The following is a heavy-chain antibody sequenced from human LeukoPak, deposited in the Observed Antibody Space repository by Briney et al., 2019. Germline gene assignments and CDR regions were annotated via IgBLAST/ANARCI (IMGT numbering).Heavy chain of an antibody. J-gene: IGHJ4*02. CDR3: ARDRSGAAAGIGY. D-gene: IGHD6-13*01. CDR1: GFTFSSFS. Sequence: GGSLRVSCAASGFTFSSFSMNWVRQAPGKGLEWVSSISSSSNYIYYADSVKGRFTISRDNAKNSLSLQMNSLRDEDTAVYYCARDRSGAAAGIGYWGQGTLVTVSS. CDR2: ISSSSNYI. V-gene: IGHV3-21*01.